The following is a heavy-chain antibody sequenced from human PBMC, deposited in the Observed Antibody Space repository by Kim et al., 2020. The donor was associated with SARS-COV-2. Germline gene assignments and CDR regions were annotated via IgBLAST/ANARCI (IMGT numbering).Heavy chain of an antibody. CDR2: IKSKTDGGTT. V-gene: IGHV3-15*01. CDR3: TTGHWVTLGDWYFDL. J-gene: IGHJ2*01. Sequence: GGSLRLSCAASGFTFSNAWMSWVRQAPGKGLEWVGRIKSKTDGGTTDYAAPVKGRFTISRDDSKNTLYLQMNSLKTEDTAVYYCTTGHWVTLGDWYFDLWGRGTLVTVSS. D-gene: IGHD4-4*01. CDR1: GFTFSNAW.